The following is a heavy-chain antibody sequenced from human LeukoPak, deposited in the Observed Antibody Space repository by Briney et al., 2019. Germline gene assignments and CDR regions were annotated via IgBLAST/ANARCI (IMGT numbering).Heavy chain of an antibody. CDR1: GGSFSGYY. CDR2: INHSGST. D-gene: IGHD3-16*01. Sequence: SETLSLTCAVYGGSFSGYYWSWIRQTPGKVLEWIGEINHSGSTNYNPSLKSRVTISVDTSKNQFSLKLRSVTAADTAVYYCARGYGGIYYYYMDVWGKGTTVTVSS. CDR3: ARGYGGIYYYYMDV. J-gene: IGHJ6*03. V-gene: IGHV4-34*01.